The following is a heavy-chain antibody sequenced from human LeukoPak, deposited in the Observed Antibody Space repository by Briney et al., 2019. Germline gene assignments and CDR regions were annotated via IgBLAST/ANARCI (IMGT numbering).Heavy chain of an antibody. CDR2: IYHSGTT. J-gene: IGHJ4*02. Sequence: SGTLSLTCAVSGGSISSGYWWSWVRQPPGKGLEWIGEIYHSGTTNYNPSLKSRVTISVDKLKNQFSLKLSSVTAADTAVYYCARDTTAVTSSAFDSWGQGTLVTVSS. CDR1: GGSISSGYW. CDR3: ARDTTAVTSSAFDS. D-gene: IGHD6-19*01. V-gene: IGHV4-4*02.